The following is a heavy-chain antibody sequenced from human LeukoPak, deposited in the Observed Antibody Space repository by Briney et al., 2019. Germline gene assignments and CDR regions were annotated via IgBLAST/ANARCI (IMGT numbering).Heavy chain of an antibody. CDR3: ARHYSSSWILFDY. V-gene: IGHV5-51*01. CDR2: IYPGDSDT. J-gene: IGHJ4*02. D-gene: IGHD6-13*01. Sequence: KPGESLKISCKGSGYSFTSYWIGWVRQMPGKGLEWMGIIYPGDSDTRYSPSFQGQVTISADKSVSTAYLQWGSLKASDTAMYYCARHYSSSWILFDYWGQGTLVTVSS. CDR1: GYSFTSYW.